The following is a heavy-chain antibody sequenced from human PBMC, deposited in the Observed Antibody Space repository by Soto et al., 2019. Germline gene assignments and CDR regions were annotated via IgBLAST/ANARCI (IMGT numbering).Heavy chain of an antibody. CDR1: GGSISPYY. V-gene: IGHV4-59*01. J-gene: IGHJ4*02. CDR3: VRVGGYYGDYPNFDY. CDR2: IYYTGST. Sequence: SETLSLTCTVSGGSISPYYWSWLRQPPGKGPEWIGYIYYTGSTKYNPSLKSRVTISVDTTKNHFSLRLSSVTAADTAVYYCVRVGGYYGDYPNFDYWGQGNMVTV. D-gene: IGHD4-17*01.